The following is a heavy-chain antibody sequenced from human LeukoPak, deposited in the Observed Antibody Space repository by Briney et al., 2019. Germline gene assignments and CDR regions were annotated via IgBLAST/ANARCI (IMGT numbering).Heavy chain of an antibody. CDR3: ARDGLRFLDRRWYYYYGMDV. J-gene: IGHJ6*02. CDR1: GGSIRSGGYY. Sequence: SETLSLTCAVSGGSIRSGGYYWSWIRQHPGKGLEWIGYIYYSGSTYYNPSLKSRVTISVDTSKNQFSLKLSSVTAADTAVYYCARDGLRFLDRRWYYYYGMDVWGQGTTVTVSS. V-gene: IGHV4-31*11. CDR2: IYYSGST. D-gene: IGHD3-3*01.